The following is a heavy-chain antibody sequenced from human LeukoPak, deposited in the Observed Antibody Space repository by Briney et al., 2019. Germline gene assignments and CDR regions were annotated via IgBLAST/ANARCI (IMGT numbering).Heavy chain of an antibody. D-gene: IGHD6-25*01. V-gene: IGHV3-48*01. CDR3: ASSRLDAFDI. CDR2: ISSSTI. CDR1: GFTFSSYS. J-gene: IGHJ3*02. Sequence: GGSLRLSCAASGFTFSSYSMNWVRQAPGKGLEWVSYISSSTIYYADSVKGRFTISRDNAKNSLYLQMNSLRAEDTAVYYCASSRLDAFDIWGQGAMVTVSS.